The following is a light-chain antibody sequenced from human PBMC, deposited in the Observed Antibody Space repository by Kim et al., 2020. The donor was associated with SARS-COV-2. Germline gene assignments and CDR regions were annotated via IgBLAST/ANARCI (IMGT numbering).Light chain of an antibody. J-gene: IGKJ1*01. CDR3: QQYGSSSWT. Sequence: SPGDRATLSCRASQSVSSSYLAWYQQKPGQAPRLLIHGASSRATGIPDRFSGSGSGTDFTLTISRLEPEDFAVYYCQQYGSSSWTFGQGTKVDIK. CDR2: GAS. CDR1: QSVSSSY. V-gene: IGKV3-20*01.